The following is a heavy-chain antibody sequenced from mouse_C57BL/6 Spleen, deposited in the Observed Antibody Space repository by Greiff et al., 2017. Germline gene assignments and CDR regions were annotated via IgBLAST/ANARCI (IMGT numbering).Heavy chain of an antibody. V-gene: IGHV7-3*01. CDR3: ASYYDYNYYAMDD. Sequence: EVQLVESGGGLVQPGGSLSLSCAASGFTFTDYYMSWVRQPPGKALEWLGFIRNKANGYTTEYSASVKGRFTISRDNSQSILYLQMNALRAEDSATYYCASYYDYNYYAMDDWGQGTSVTVSS. CDR1: GFTFTDYY. CDR2: IRNKANGYTT. J-gene: IGHJ4*01. D-gene: IGHD2-4*01.